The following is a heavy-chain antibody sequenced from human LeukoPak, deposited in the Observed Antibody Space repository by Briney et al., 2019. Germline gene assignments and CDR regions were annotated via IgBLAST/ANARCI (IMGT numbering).Heavy chain of an antibody. CDR2: ISGSGGST. D-gene: IGHD5-24*01. CDR1: GFTFSSYA. J-gene: IGHJ4*02. Sequence: PGGSLRLSCAASGFTFSSYAMSWVRQAPGEGLEWVSAISGSGGSTYYADSVKGRFTISRDNSKNTLYLQMNSLRAEDTAVYYCARGDGYNSYYFDYWGQGTLVTVSS. V-gene: IGHV3-23*01. CDR3: ARGDGYNSYYFDY.